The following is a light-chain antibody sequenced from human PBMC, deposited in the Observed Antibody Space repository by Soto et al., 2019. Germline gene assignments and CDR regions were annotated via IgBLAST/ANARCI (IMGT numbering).Light chain of an antibody. CDR2: GAS. Sequence: EIVLTQSPGTLSLFPGERATLSCRASQSVSSSYLACYQQKPGQAPRLLIYGASNRATGIPDRFSGAGSGTDFTLTISRLEPEDFAVYYCHQYGSAPAWTFGQGTKVEIK. CDR3: HQYGSAPAWT. CDR1: QSVSSSY. J-gene: IGKJ1*01. V-gene: IGKV3-20*01.